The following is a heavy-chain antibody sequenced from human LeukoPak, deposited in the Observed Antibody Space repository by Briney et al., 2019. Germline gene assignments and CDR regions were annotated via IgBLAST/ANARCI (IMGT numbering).Heavy chain of an antibody. D-gene: IGHD3-3*01. Sequence: ASVKVSCKASGYTFTGYYMHWVRQAPGQGLEWMGWINPNSGGTNYAQKFQGRVTMTRDTSISTAYMELSRLRSDDTAVYYCVGHYDFWSGYYTDYWGQGTLVTVSS. CDR1: GYTFTGYY. V-gene: IGHV1-2*02. CDR2: INPNSGGT. J-gene: IGHJ4*02. CDR3: VGHYDFWSGYYTDY.